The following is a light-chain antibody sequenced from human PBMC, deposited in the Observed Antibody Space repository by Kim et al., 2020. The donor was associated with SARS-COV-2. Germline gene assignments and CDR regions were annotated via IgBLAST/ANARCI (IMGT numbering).Light chain of an antibody. CDR2: TAS. Sequence: ASVGDRVTLTCQASQSLSKTLNWYQQRPGKAPQLLFYTASSLQSRVPSRFTGSGSEAHFTLTIARLQPEDFATYYCQQTSRAPRTFGQGTKVDIK. J-gene: IGKJ1*01. V-gene: IGKV1-39*01. CDR3: QQTSRAPRT. CDR1: QSLSKT.